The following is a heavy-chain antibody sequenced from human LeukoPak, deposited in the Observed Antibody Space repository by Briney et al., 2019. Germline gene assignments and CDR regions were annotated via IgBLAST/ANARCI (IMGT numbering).Heavy chain of an antibody. V-gene: IGHV3-23*01. CDR1: GFTFSSYT. CDR2: ISGSGSST. CDR3: AKLSSYSSGWG. J-gene: IGHJ4*02. D-gene: IGHD6-19*01. Sequence: PGESLRLSCAASGFTFSSYTMNWVRQAPGKGLEWVSGISGSGSSTYYADSVKGRFTISRDDSKNTVYLQMNSLRAEDTAVYYCAKLSSYSSGWGWGQGTLVTVSS.